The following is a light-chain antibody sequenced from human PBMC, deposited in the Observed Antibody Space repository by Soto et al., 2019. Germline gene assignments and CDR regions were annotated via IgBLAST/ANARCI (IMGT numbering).Light chain of an antibody. CDR2: EVS. CDR1: SSDVGFYNY. CDR3: TSYTTSSTWV. Sequence: QSALTQPASVSGSPGQSITISCSGTSSDVGFYNYVSWFQQYPGKAPKLMIFEVSNRPSGVSDRFSGSKSDNTASLTISGLQADDEADYFCTSYTTSSTWVFGGVTQLTVL. J-gene: IGLJ3*02. V-gene: IGLV2-14*01.